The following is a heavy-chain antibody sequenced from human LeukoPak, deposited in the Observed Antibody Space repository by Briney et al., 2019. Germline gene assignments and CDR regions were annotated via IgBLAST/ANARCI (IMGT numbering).Heavy chain of an antibody. Sequence: TSSQTLSLTCTVSGGSISSGSYYWSWIRQPAGKGLEWIGRIYTSGSTNYNPSLKSRVTISVDTSKNQFSLKLSSVTAADTAVYYCAREVVLMVYAIGDYMDVWGKGTTVTVSS. D-gene: IGHD2-8*01. CDR3: AREVVLMVYAIGDYMDV. J-gene: IGHJ6*03. CDR2: IYTSGST. V-gene: IGHV4-61*02. CDR1: GGSISSGSYY.